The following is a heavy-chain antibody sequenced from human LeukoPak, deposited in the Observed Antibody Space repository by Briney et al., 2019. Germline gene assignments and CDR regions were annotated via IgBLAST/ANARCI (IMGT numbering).Heavy chain of an antibody. D-gene: IGHD5-18*01. CDR3: ARGGFRIQPEFFDY. CDR2: ISRSSTYI. V-gene: IGHV3-21*01. CDR1: GFTFSSYN. J-gene: IGHJ4*02. Sequence: GGSLRLSCAASGFTFSSYNLNWVRQAPGKGLEWVSSISRSSTYIYYADSVKGRFTISRDNAKNSLYLQMNSLRAEDTAVYYCARGGFRIQPEFFDYWGQGTLVTVSS.